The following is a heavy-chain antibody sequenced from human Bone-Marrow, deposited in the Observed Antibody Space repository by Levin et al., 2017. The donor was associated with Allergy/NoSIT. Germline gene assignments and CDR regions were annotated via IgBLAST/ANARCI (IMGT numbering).Heavy chain of an antibody. CDR2: IHYSGSS. D-gene: IGHD2-15*01. J-gene: IGHJ4*02. CDR3: VRGSCSGGACQLLGFDY. Sequence: SETLSLTCTVSGGSVSSGNYYWGWIRQPPGKGLEWIGYIHYSGSSSYNPSLKSRVTILADTSNNQFSLKLTSVAAADTAVYYCVRGSCSGGACQLLGFDYWGQGILVTVSS. V-gene: IGHV4-61*01. CDR1: GGSVSSGNYY.